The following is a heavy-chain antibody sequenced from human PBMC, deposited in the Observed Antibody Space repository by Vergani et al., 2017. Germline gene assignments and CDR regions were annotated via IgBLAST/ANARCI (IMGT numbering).Heavy chain of an antibody. CDR2: IWYDGSNK. D-gene: IGHD5-24*01. CDR1: GFTFSSYG. V-gene: IGHV3-33*01. Sequence: QVQLVESGGGVVQPGRSLRLSCAASGFTFSSYGMHWVRQAPGKGLEWVAVIWYDGSNKYYADSVKGRFTIFRDNSKNTLYLQMNSLRAEDTAVYYCARILLDGYNSGAIDYWGQGTLVTVSS. J-gene: IGHJ4*02. CDR3: ARILLDGYNSGAIDY.